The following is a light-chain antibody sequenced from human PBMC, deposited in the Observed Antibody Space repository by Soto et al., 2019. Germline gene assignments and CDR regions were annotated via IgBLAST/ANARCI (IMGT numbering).Light chain of an antibody. V-gene: IGLV1-40*01. J-gene: IGLJ2*01. CDR3: QSYDISLSVV. CDR1: SSNIGAGYD. CDR2: GNS. Sequence: QLVLTQPPSVSGAPGQRVTISCTGSSSNIGAGYDVHWYHQLPGTAPKLLIYGNSNRPSGVPDRFSGSKSGTSASLAITGLLAEDEADYYCQSYDISLSVVFGGGTKLTVL.